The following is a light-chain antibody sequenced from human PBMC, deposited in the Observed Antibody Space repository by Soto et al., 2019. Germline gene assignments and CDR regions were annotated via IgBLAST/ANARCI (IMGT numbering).Light chain of an antibody. CDR3: QQRSNWPPT. J-gene: IGKJ1*01. Sequence: EIVLTQPPATLSLSPGERGTLSCRASQSVSSYLAWYQQKPGQAPRLLIYDASNRATGIPARFSGSGSGTDFTLIISSLEPEDFAVYYCQQRSNWPPTFGQGTKVEIK. CDR1: QSVSSY. CDR2: DAS. V-gene: IGKV3-11*01.